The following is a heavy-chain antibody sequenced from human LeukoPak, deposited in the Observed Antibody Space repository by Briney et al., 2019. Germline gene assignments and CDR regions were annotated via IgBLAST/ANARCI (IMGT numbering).Heavy chain of an antibody. J-gene: IGHJ3*01. Sequence: GGSLRLSCAASGFTFSSYSMNWVRQAPGKGLEWVSSISSSSSYIYYADSVKGRFTISRDNAKNSLYLQMNSLRAEDTAVYYCARDGDYYDSSGYYLWGQGTMVTVSS. D-gene: IGHD3-22*01. CDR1: GFTFSSYS. V-gene: IGHV3-21*01. CDR3: ARDGDYYDSSGYYL. CDR2: ISSSSSYI.